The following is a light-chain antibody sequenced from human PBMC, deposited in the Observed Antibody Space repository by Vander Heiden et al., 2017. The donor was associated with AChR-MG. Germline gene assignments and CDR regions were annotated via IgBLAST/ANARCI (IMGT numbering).Light chain of an antibody. J-gene: IGKJ5*01. CDR1: QSLSNN. Sequence: EIAMTQSQATLSASPGERATLSCSASQSLSNNLAWYQQKPGQAPRLLISGASTRATGIPARFSGSGSGTEFTLTISSLQSEDFAVYYCQQYNDWPITFGLGTRLEIK. V-gene: IGKV3-15*01. CDR2: GAS. CDR3: QQYNDWPIT.